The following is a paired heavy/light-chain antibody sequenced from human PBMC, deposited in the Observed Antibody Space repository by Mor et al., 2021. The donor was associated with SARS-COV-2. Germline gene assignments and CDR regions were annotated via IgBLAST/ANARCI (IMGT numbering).Light chain of an antibody. CDR1: QGIDSY. Sequence: IQLTQSPSSLSASVGDRVTITCRASQGIDSYLAWYQQRPGKAPKLLIFAASTLQSGVPSRFSGSGSGADFTLTISSLQSEDFATYYCQQLSTYPLTFGGGTKVEIK. CDR3: QQLSTYPLT. CDR2: AAS. J-gene: IGKJ4*01. V-gene: IGKV1-9*01.
Heavy chain of an antibody. J-gene: IGHJ6*02. CDR3: ARDQRRTVAGMLDYYGMDV. V-gene: IGHV3-7*01. CDR2: IKQDGSAK. Sequence: EVQLVESGGGLVQPGGSLRLSCAAPAFIFRTYWMSWVRQAPGKGLEWVANIKQDGSAKYYVDSVKGRFTISRDNAKNSLYLQMNSLRVEDTAVYYCARDQRRTVAGMLDYYGMDVWGQGTTVTVSS. D-gene: IGHD6-19*01. CDR1: AFIFRTYW.